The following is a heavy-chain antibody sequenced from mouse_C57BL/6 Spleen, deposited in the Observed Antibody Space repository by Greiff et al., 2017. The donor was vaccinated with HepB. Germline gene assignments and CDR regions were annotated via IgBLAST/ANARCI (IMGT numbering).Heavy chain of an antibody. J-gene: IGHJ4*01. Sequence: QVQLQQSGAELVMPGASVKLSCKASGYTFTSYWMHWVKQRPGQGLEWIGEIDPSDSYTNYNQKFKGKSTLTVDKSSSTAYMQLSSLTSEDSAVYYCASQGEGYYGKGAMDYWGQGTSVTVSS. CDR3: ASQGEGYYGKGAMDY. V-gene: IGHV1-69*01. CDR2: IDPSDSYT. CDR1: GYTFTSYW. D-gene: IGHD1-1*01.